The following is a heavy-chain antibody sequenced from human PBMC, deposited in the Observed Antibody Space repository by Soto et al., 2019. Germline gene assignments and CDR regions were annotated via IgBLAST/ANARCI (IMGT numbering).Heavy chain of an antibody. CDR3: SKDLDGLQGLVDSSFCFDY. CDR2: ISSSSSYK. J-gene: IGHJ4*02. V-gene: IGHV3-11*06. D-gene: IGHD3-16*02. Sequence: GGSLRVSWAASGFPFSDYYMSLIRPAPGKGLEWVSYISSSSSYKYYADSVKGRFTISRDNSKNTLYLQMNSLRAEDTAVYYCSKDLDGLQGLVDSSFCFDYWGQGTLVTVSS. CDR1: GFPFSDYY.